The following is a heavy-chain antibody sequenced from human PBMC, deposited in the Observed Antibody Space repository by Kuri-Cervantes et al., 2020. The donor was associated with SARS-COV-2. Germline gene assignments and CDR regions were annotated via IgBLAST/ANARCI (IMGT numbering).Heavy chain of an antibody. J-gene: IGHJ4*02. CDR2: IYHSGST. V-gene: IGHV4-38-2*02. CDR3: ASSIYCSSTSCYTYGHFDY. D-gene: IGHD2-2*02. CDR1: GDSISSGYY. Sequence: SETLSLTCTVSGDSISSGYYWGWIRQPPGKGLEWIGSIYHSGSTYYNPSLKSRVTISVDTSKNQFSLKLSSVTAADTAVYYCASSIYCSSTSCYTYGHFDYWGQGTLVTVSS.